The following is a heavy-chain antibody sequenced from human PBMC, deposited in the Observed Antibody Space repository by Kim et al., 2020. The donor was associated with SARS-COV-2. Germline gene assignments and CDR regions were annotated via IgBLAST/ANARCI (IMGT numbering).Heavy chain of an antibody. V-gene: IGHV3-23*01. J-gene: IGHJ4*02. D-gene: IGHD1-1*01. CDR3: AKEGANCGWHFYFDH. Sequence: DSVKGRVTISRDDSKNILDLQMSSLRVEDTAIYYCAKEGANCGWHFYFDHWGQGTQVTVSS.